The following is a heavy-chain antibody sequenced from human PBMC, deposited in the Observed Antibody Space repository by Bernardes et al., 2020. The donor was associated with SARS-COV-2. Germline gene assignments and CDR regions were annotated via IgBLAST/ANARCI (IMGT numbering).Heavy chain of an antibody. CDR1: CCSVTIGSYY. CDR3: ARANSGYHVLAY. J-gene: IGHJ4*02. V-gene: IGHV4-61*01. D-gene: IGHD5-12*01. CDR2: VSDSGRT. Sequence: SETLSLTCTVSCCSVTIGSYYWSWIRQPPGNGLEWIGYVSDSGRTKYNPSLKSRVTVSADTSRNQFALRLTSVTAAETDVYFCARANSGYHVLAYWGQGILVTVSS.